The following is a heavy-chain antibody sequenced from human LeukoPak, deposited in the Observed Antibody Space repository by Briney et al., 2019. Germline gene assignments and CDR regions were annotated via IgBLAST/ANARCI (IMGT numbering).Heavy chain of an antibody. J-gene: IGHJ3*02. CDR3: ARAGWSGGVFDI. CDR2: IREDGGEK. V-gene: IGHV3-7*01. D-gene: IGHD6-19*01. CDR1: GFTFSNYW. Sequence: GGSLRLSCAASGFTFSNYWMSWVRQAPGKGLEWVANIREDGGEKYSVDSVKGRFTISRDNAKNSLYLQMNSLRAEDTAVYYCARAGWSGGVFDIWGQGTMVTVSS.